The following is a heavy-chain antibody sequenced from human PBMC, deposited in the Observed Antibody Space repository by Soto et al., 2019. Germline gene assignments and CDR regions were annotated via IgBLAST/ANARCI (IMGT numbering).Heavy chain of an antibody. CDR2: INSGSGGST. J-gene: IGHJ4*02. CDR1: GFTFSSNP. D-gene: IGHD1-7*01. CDR3: ATRSGAAAGTLVY. Sequence: EVQLLESGGDLVQPGGALRLSRAVSGFTFSSNPMSWVRQAPGKGLEWVSVINSGSGGSTYYADSVKGRFTFSRDDSKHPPYLQMNGLRAEDTAIYYCATRSGAAAGTLVYWGQGTLVSVSS. V-gene: IGHV3-23*01.